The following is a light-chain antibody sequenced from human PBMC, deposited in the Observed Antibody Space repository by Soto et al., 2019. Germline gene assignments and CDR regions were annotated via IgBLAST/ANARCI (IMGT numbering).Light chain of an antibody. CDR1: SSDVGGYNY. CDR3: SSYAGSNNPHVV. V-gene: IGLV2-8*01. CDR2: EVS. Sequence: QSALTQPPSASGSPGQSVTISCTGTSSDVGGYNYVSWYQQHPGKAPKLMIYEVSKRPSGVPDRFSGSKSGNTASLTVSGLQAEDEAGYYCSSYAGSNNPHVVFGGGTKLTVL. J-gene: IGLJ2*01.